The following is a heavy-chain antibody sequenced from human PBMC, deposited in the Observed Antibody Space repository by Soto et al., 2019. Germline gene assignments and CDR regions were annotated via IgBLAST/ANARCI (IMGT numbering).Heavy chain of an antibody. CDR3: TVVGASTDGFHY. V-gene: IGHV3-73*02. CDR1: GFNFGVSA. Sequence: EVQLVESGGGLVQPGGSLIVSCAGSGFNFGVSAIHWVRQASGKGLEWVGRIRSKPQNYAAAYAASVEGRFTISRDDSKNTSYLQMNNVKPDYAAVYFCTVVGASTDGFHYWGQGTLVTVSS. D-gene: IGHD1-26*01. J-gene: IGHJ4*02. CDR2: IRSKPQNYAA.